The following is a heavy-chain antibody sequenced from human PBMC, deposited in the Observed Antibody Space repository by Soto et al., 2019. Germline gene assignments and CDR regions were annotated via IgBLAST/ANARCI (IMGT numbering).Heavy chain of an antibody. CDR3: AGEISAAGTSNWFDP. D-gene: IGHD6-13*01. J-gene: IGHJ5*02. CDR2: INPNSGGT. CDR1: GYTFTGYY. Sequence: GASVKVSCKASGYTFTGYYMHWVRQAPGQGLEWMGWINPNSGGTNYAQKFQGWVTMTRDTSISTAYMELSRLRSDDTAVYYCAGEISAAGTSNWFDPWGQGTLVTVSS. V-gene: IGHV1-2*04.